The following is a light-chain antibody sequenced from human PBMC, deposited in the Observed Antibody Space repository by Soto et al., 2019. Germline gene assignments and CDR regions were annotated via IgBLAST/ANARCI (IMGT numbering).Light chain of an antibody. CDR2: GAS. V-gene: IGKV3-15*01. J-gene: IGKJ5*01. Sequence: EIVMTQSPGTLSVSPGERATLSCRASQSVGTNLAWYQQKPGQAPRLLIYGASTRATDIPARFSASGSGTEFTLTISSLQSEDFVVYYCQHYDNWPPPITFGQGTRLEIK. CDR3: QHYDNWPPPIT. CDR1: QSVGTN.